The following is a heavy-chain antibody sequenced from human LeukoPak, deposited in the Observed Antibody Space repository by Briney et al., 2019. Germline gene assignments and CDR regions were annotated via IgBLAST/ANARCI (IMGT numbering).Heavy chain of an antibody. Sequence: GGSLGLSCAASGLTVSSNYMSWVRQAPGKGLEWVSVIYSGGSTYYADSVKGRFTISRDNSKNTLYLQMNSLRAEDTAVYYCASGSGSYRTPYYYMDVWGTGTTVTVSS. CDR1: GLTVSSNY. J-gene: IGHJ6*03. CDR2: IYSGGST. CDR3: ASGSGSYRTPYYYMDV. V-gene: IGHV3-53*01. D-gene: IGHD3-10*01.